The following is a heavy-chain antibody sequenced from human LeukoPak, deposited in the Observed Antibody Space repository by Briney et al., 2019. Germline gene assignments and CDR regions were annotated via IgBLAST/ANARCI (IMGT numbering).Heavy chain of an antibody. CDR3: VKTPGGNSYGSFDC. CDR2: ISGSGGST. V-gene: IGHV3-23*01. J-gene: IGHJ4*02. CDR1: GFTFSSYA. D-gene: IGHD5-18*01. Sequence: GGSLRLSCAASGFTFSSYAMSWVRQAPGKGLEWVSAISGSGGSTYYADSVKGRFTISRDNSRNTLYLQMNSLRAEDTAVYYCVKTPGGNSYGSFDCWGQGTLVTVSS.